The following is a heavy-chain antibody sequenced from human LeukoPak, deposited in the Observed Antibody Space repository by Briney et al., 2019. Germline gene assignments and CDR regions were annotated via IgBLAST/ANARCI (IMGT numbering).Heavy chain of an antibody. V-gene: IGHV3-30*18. Sequence: GGSLGLSCAASGFTFSRYGMHWVRQAPGKGVEWVAVISYDGTDKYYADSVKGRFTISRDNSKNTLSLQMNSLRAEDTAVYYCAKEVVLNWFDSWGQGTLVTVSS. CDR3: AKEVVLNWFDS. J-gene: IGHJ5*01. D-gene: IGHD2-8*02. CDR1: GFTFSRYG. CDR2: ISYDGTDK.